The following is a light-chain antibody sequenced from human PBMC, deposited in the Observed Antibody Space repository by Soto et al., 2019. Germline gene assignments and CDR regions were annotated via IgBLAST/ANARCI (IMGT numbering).Light chain of an antibody. Sequence: IVLTQSPGTLSLSQGERGTLSCRASQSGRSSELDLYQQKPGLATRHLIYGASIRATGITDRFNGSGSGTDFTLTISRREPEDFAGYYCQQYVSSVQTFGQGTKV. CDR3: QQYVSSVQT. V-gene: IGKV3-20*01. J-gene: IGKJ1*01. CDR1: QSGRSSE. CDR2: GAS.